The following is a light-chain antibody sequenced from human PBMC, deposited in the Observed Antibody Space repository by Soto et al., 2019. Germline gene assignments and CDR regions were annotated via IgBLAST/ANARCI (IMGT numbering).Light chain of an antibody. CDR3: SSYTSSSTRV. CDR2: DVS. V-gene: IGLV2-14*01. CDR1: SSDVGGYNY. J-gene: IGLJ1*01. Sequence: QSVLTQPASVSGSPGQSLTISCTGTSSDVGGYNYVSWYQQHPGKAPKLMIYDVSNRPSGVSNRFSGSKSGNTASLSISGLQAGDEADYYCSSYTSSSTRVFGTGTKVTV.